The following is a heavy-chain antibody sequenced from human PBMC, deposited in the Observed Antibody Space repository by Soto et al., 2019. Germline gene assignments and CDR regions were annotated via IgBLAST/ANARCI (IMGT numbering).Heavy chain of an antibody. CDR3: SRSKTLAVHGTWGFDT. CDR1: GYSTTSYW. J-gene: IGHJ3*02. CDR2: ISPGDFDT. V-gene: IGHV5-51*01. Sequence: GASKKICCTAAGYSTTSYWSCWLRPIGEKGLERMWIISPGDFDTRYSTFFEGQVTISAEKTTSTSYKQSSRLQASATAMYYYSRSKTLAVHGTWGFDTWGQGTLVTVSS. D-gene: IGHD6-19*01.